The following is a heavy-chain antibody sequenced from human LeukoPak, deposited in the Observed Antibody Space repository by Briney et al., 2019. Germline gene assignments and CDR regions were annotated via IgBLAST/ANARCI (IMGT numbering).Heavy chain of an antibody. CDR3: ARVQTTVTTLDY. Sequence: GGSLRLSCAASGFTFSSYEMNWVRQAPGKGLEWVSYISSSDSTRYYADSVKGRFTISRDNAKNSLYLQMNSLRAEDTAVYYCARVQTTVTTLDYWGQGTLVTVSS. D-gene: IGHD4-17*01. V-gene: IGHV3-48*03. J-gene: IGHJ4*02. CDR1: GFTFSSYE. CDR2: ISSSDSTR.